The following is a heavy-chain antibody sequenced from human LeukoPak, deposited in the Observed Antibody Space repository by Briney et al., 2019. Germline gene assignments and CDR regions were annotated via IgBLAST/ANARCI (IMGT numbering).Heavy chain of an antibody. CDR2: IVPVLNIT. CDR1: GGTFNSSA. Sequence: SVKVSCKTSGGTFNSSAITWVRQAPGQGLEWMGRIVPVLNITTYAQKFQGRVTITADTSTSTVYMELSSLRSEETAVYYCARDQGLTAPPPYGLDVWGQGTTVIVSS. D-gene: IGHD5-18*01. J-gene: IGHJ6*02. CDR3: ARDQGLTAPPPYGLDV. V-gene: IGHV1-69*04.